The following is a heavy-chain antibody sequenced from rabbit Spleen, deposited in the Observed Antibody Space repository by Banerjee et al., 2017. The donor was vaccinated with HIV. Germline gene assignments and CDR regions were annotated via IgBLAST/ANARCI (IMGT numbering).Heavy chain of an antibody. Sequence: QSLEESGGDLVKPEGSLTLTCTASGFSFSSGYYMCWIRQAPGKGLEWIACINSGNSASYYASWAKGRFTISKASSTTVTLQMTSLTAADTATYFCARETSSGWGIVSFYFSLWGQGTLVTVS. CDR1: GFSFSSGYY. J-gene: IGHJ4*01. D-gene: IGHD4-1*01. CDR3: ARETSSGWGIVSFYFSL. CDR2: INSGNSAS. V-gene: IGHV1S40*01.